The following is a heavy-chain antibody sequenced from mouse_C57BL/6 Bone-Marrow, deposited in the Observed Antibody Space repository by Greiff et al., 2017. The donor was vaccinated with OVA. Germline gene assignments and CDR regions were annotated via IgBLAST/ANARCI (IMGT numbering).Heavy chain of an antibody. J-gene: IGHJ2*01. CDR1: GFTFTDYY. CDR3: ARYRITVWLRRGYFDY. D-gene: IGHD2-2*01. CDR2: IRNKANGYTT. V-gene: IGHV7-3*01. Sequence: EVQGVESGGGLVQPGGSLSLSCAASGFTFTDYYMSWVRQPPGKALEWLGFIRNKANGYTTEYSASVKVRFTISRDNSQSILYLQMNSLRAEDSATYYCARYRITVWLRRGYFDYWGQGTTLTVSS.